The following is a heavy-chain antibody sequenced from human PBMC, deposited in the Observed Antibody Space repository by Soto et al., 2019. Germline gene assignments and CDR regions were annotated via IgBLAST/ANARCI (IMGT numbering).Heavy chain of an antibody. CDR3: AREGEDLTSNFDY. CDR2: ISSTTNCI. V-gene: IGHV3-21*01. Sequence: EVQLLESGGGLVKPGGSLRLSCAASGFTFTRYSMNWVRQAPGKGLEWVSSISSTTNCIYYADSMKGRFTVSRDNAKNSVYLEMNSLSAEDTALYYCAREGEDLTSNFDYWGQGALVTVST. CDR1: GFTFTRYS. J-gene: IGHJ4*02.